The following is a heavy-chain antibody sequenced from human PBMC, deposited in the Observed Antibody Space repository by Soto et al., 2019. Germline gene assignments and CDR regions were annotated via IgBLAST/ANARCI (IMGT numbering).Heavy chain of an antibody. J-gene: IGHJ6*02. D-gene: IGHD6-6*01. V-gene: IGHV4-38-2*01. Sequence: SETLSLTCAVSGYPIRSGYFWGWIRRPPGKGLEWIGSMYHSGITYYNLSLKSRVTISVDTSKNQLSLKLSSATAADTAVYYCARSMYSTSAQLYYGMDVWGQGTTVTVSS. CDR2: MYHSGIT. CDR1: GYPIRSGYF. CDR3: ARSMYSTSAQLYYGMDV.